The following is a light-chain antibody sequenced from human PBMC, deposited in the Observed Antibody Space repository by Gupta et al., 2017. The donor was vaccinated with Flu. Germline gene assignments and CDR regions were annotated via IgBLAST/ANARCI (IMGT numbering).Light chain of an antibody. V-gene: IGLV2-14*01. CDR3: CSYTSSSTRV. J-gene: IGLJ3*02. CDR2: EVS. CDR1: SSDVGGYNY. Sequence: QSALPQPAPVSGFPGQSITISCSGPSSDVGGYNYVSWYQQHPGKAPKLMIYEVSNRPAGVSNRFSGAKSGNTACQTISGLQAEDEADYYCCSYTSSSTRVFGGGTKLTVL.